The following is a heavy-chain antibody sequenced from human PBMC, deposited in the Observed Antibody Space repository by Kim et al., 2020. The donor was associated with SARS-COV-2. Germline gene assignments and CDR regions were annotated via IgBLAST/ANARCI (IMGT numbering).Heavy chain of an antibody. Sequence: YAQKFQGRVTITADESTSTAYMELSSLRSEDTAVYYCAIRFGELSRPFDYWGQGTLVTVSS. CDR3: AIRFGELSRPFDY. J-gene: IGHJ4*02. V-gene: IGHV1-69*01. D-gene: IGHD3-10*01.